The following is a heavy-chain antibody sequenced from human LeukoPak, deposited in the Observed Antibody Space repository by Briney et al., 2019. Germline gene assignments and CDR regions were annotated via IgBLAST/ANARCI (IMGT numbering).Heavy chain of an antibody. CDR3: ARDAKYYFGSRTYFFFEY. CDR1: GGSISTYY. V-gene: IGHV4-59*12. Sequence: SETLSLTCTISGGSISTYYWSWIRQPPGKGLEWIGYVYYTGSTNYNPSLKSRVTMSIDTSKNQFSLKLSSVTAADTAIYYCARDAKYYFGSRTYFFFEYWGQGTLLTVSS. CDR2: VYYTGST. J-gene: IGHJ4*02. D-gene: IGHD3-10*01.